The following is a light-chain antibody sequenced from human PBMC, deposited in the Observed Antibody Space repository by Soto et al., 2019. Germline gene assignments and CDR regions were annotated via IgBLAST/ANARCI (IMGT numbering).Light chain of an antibody. Sequence: DIPLTQSPSFLSASVGDRVTITCRASQGISSYIAWYQQKPGKAPKLLIYAASTLQYGVPSRFSGSRSGTEFTLTIRSLQPEDFATYYCQQVNSYPRAFGQVTKVEIK. V-gene: IGKV1-9*01. CDR3: QQVNSYPRA. J-gene: IGKJ1*01. CDR1: QGISSY. CDR2: AAS.